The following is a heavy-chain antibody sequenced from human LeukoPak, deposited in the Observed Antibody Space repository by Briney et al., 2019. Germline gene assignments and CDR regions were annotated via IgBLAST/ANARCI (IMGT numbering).Heavy chain of an antibody. J-gene: IGHJ4*02. V-gene: IGHV3-30-3*01. CDR3: ARDLGPYCSSTSCPLDY. Sequence: GGSLRLSCAASGFTFTNYAMHWVRQAPGKGLEWLAAISNDGSNKYYADSVKGRFTISRDNSKNTVDLQMNSLRPEDTAVYDCARDLGPYCSSTSCPLDYWGQGTLVTVSS. CDR1: GFTFTNYA. D-gene: IGHD2-2*01. CDR2: ISNDGSNK.